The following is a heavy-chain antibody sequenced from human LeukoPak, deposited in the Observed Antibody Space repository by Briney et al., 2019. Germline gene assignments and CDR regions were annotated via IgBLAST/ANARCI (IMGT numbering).Heavy chain of an antibody. V-gene: IGHV3-64D*09. D-gene: IGHD6-13*01. J-gene: IGHJ4*02. CDR2: ISSNAVST. Sequence: GGSLRLSCSPSVFIFSSYAIYWGRPAPGKGLECVSSISSNAVSTFYAESVRGRFTISRDNSKNTLFLQMTSLRDEDTAVYYCVKDRSSSSSRYFDYWGQGTLVTVSS. CDR3: VKDRSSSSSRYFDY. CDR1: VFIFSSYA.